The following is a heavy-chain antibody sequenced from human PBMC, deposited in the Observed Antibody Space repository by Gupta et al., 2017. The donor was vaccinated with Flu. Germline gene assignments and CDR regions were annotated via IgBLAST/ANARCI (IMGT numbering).Heavy chain of an antibody. D-gene: IGHD3-10*02. CDR1: GVRFDDYA. V-gene: IGHV3-23*01. CDR2: VSAFGNNR. J-gene: IGHJ4*02. Sequence: EVHLLTSGGGLVQPGGSLRLSCAASGVRFDDYAMTWVRRARGKGLEWVSAVSAFGNNRYYADSVKGRFTISRDKSKQTVSLQMTSLRAEDTAIYFCARDMFGKDDFDNSGPIGFWDQGVLVTVSS. CDR3: ARDMFGKDDFDNSGPIGF.